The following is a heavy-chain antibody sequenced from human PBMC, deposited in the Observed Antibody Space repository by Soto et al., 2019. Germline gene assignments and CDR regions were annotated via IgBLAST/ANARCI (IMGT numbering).Heavy chain of an antibody. CDR1: GFTFDSPYSHA. D-gene: IGHD2-8*01. Sequence: GGSLRLSCAASGFTFDSPYSHAMSWVRQSPGKGPEWVSTISSNGANTHYAASVQGRFTISKDASRNTVHLHMNSLRADDTATYFCVSWVSAHFDYWGHGTPVTVSS. V-gene: IGHV3-23*01. CDR3: VSWVSAHFDY. J-gene: IGHJ4*01. CDR2: ISSNGANT.